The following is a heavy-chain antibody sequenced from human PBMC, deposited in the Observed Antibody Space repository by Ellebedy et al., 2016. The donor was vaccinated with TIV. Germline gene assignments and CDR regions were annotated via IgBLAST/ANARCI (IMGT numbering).Heavy chain of an antibody. CDR2: INHSGST. Sequence: SETLSLTXAVYGGSFSGYYWSWIRQPPGKGLEWIGEINHSGSTNYNPSLKSRVTISVDTSKNQFSLKLSSVTAADTAVYYCAREDTDSLWFDPWGQGTLVTVSS. V-gene: IGHV4-34*01. D-gene: IGHD3-22*01. J-gene: IGHJ5*02. CDR3: AREDTDSLWFDP. CDR1: GGSFSGYY.